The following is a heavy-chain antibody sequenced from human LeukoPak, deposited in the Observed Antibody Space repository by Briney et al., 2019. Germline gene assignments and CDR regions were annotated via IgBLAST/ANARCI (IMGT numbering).Heavy chain of an antibody. CDR2: IKHDGSEKQDGSEK. CDR3: ARSGRGVDSFYYMDV. D-gene: IGHD3-10*01. Sequence: PGGSLRLSCAASGFTFSSYAMSWVRQAPGKGLEWVANIKHDGSEKQDGSEKNYVDSVKGRFTISRDNAKNSLYLQMNSLRAEDTAVYYCARSGRGVDSFYYMDVWGKGTTVTVSS. V-gene: IGHV3-7*01. J-gene: IGHJ6*03. CDR1: GFTFSSYA.